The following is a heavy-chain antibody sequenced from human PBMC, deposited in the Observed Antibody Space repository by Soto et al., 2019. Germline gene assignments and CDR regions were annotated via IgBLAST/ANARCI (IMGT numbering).Heavy chain of an antibody. CDR2: INPNSGGT. D-gene: IGHD1-1*01. J-gene: IGHJ4*02. Sequence: GASVKVSCKASGYTFTGYYMHWVRQAPGQGLEWMGWINPNSGGTNYAQKFQGWVTMNTDTSISTAYMELSRLTSDDTAVYYCARGNPYNWNILYYDIYYWGQGTLVTVSS. CDR1: GYTFTGYY. V-gene: IGHV1-2*04. CDR3: ARGNPYNWNILYYDIYY.